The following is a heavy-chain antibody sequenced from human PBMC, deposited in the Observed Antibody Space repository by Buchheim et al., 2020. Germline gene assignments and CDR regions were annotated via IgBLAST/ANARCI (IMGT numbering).Heavy chain of an antibody. Sequence: QVQLQESGPGLVKPSETLSLTCTVSGGSVSSGSYYWSWIRQPPGKGLEWIGYIYYSGSTNYNPSLKSRVTISVDTSKNQFSLKLSSVTAADTAVYYCARAERCGGDCYWVGPSSSIDYWGQGTL. CDR1: GGSVSSGSYY. D-gene: IGHD2-21*01. CDR2: IYYSGST. V-gene: IGHV4-61*01. J-gene: IGHJ4*02. CDR3: ARAERCGGDCYWVGPSSSIDY.